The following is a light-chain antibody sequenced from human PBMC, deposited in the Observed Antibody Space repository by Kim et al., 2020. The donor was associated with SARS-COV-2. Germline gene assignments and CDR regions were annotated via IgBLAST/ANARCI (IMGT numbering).Light chain of an antibody. J-gene: IGKJ1*01. V-gene: IGKV3-15*01. Sequence: SVAPVERGTLASRANRSVGSNLAWYQQRPGQAPRLLIYDASTRATGIPARFSGSGSGTEFTLTISSLQSGDFAIYFCQQYNDWRTFGQGTKVDIK. CDR1: RSVGSN. CDR3: QQYNDWRT. CDR2: DAS.